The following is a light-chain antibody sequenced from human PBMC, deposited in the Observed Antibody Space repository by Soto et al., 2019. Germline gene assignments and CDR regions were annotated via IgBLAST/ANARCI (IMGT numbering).Light chain of an antibody. CDR2: SAS. V-gene: IGKV1-39*01. CDR1: ETIIDY. Sequence: DIQMSQSPSSLSASVGDSVTITCRASETIIDYLNWYQQQPGEAPKLLIFSASSLHSGVPSRFRGSGSGTHFTLTISSLQPEDVANYFCQQSFSAPRTFGQGTKLQAK. CDR3: QQSFSAPRT. J-gene: IGKJ2*01.